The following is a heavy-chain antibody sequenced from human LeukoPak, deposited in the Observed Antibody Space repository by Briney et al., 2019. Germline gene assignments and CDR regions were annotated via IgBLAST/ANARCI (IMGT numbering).Heavy chain of an antibody. CDR2: ISSSSSYI. CDR1: GFTFSSYS. Sequence: GGSVRLSCAASGFTFSSYSMNWVRQAPGKGLEWVSSISSSSSYIYYADSVKGRFTISRDNSKNSLYLQMNSLRTEDTALYYCVRDDSSGWYGYWGQGTLVTVSS. CDR3: VRDDSSGWYGY. D-gene: IGHD6-19*01. J-gene: IGHJ4*02. V-gene: IGHV3-21*04.